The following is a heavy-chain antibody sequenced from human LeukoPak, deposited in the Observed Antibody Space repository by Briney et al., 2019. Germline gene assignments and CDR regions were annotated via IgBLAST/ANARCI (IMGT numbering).Heavy chain of an antibody. CDR3: ATEYCSGGSCYPDAFDI. D-gene: IGHD2-15*01. V-gene: IGHV4-30-4*01. CDR2: IYYSGST. Sequence: SETLSLTCTVSGGSISSGDYYWSWIRQPPGKGLEWIGYIYYSGSTYYNPSLKSRVTTSVDTSKNQFSLKLSSVTAADTAVYYCATEYCSGGSCYPDAFDIWGQGTMVTVSS. CDR1: GGSISSGDYY. J-gene: IGHJ3*02.